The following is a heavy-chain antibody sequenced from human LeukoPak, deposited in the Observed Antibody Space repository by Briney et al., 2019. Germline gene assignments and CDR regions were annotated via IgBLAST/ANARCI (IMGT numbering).Heavy chain of an antibody. Sequence: GGSLRLSCAASGIAFRSFTMHWVRQAPGKGLEWVSSITPTSTSTAYADSVKGRFTISRDNAKNSLYLQMNSLRAEDMAVYHCATVYYDSSAYGDLDSWGQGTPVTVSS. V-gene: IGHV3-21*01. J-gene: IGHJ4*02. D-gene: IGHD3-22*01. CDR3: ATVYYDSSAYGDLDS. CDR1: GIAFRSFT. CDR2: ITPTSTST.